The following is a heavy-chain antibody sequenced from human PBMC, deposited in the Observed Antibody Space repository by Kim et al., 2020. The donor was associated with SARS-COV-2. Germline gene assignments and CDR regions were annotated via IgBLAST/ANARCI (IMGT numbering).Heavy chain of an antibody. Sequence: ASVKVSCKVSGYTLTELSMHWVRQAPGKGLEWMGGFDPEDGETIYAQKFQGRVTMTADTSTDTAYMELSSLRSEDTAVYYCATAPVVVGATLSDYYYYGMDVWGHGTTGTVSS. J-gene: IGHJ6*02. CDR2: FDPEDGET. CDR1: GYTLTELS. CDR3: ATAPVVVGATLSDYYYYGMDV. D-gene: IGHD1-26*01. V-gene: IGHV1-24*01.